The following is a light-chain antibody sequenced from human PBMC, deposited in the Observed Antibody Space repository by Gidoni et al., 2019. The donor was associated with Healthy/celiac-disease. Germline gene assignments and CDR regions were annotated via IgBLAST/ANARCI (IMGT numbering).Light chain of an antibody. J-gene: IGKJ1*01. CDR2: GAS. CDR3: QQYNNWLGT. CDR1: QSVSSN. V-gene: IGKV3-15*01. Sequence: DIVMTQSPATLSVSPGARATISCRASQSVSSNVAWYQQKPGQAPRLLIYGASTRATGIPARFSGSGSGTEFTLTISSLQSEDVAVYYCQQYNNWLGTFGQGTKVEIK.